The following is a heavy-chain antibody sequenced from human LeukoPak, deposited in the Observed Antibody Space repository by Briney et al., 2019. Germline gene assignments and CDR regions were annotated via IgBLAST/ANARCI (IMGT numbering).Heavy chain of an antibody. J-gene: IGHJ6*01. CDR3: ARDNSGYDYGGAKYYYFGMDG. CDR2: ISSSSSCT. CDR1: GLTSSVYY. D-gene: IGHD5-12*01. V-gene: IGHV3-11*05. Sequence: GGSLRLSCAVSGLTSSVYYTSWVRHAPGKGLEWVSYISSSSSCTNYADSVRGRVTISIANAKNSLYLQMNSLRAEDTAVYYCARDNSGYDYGGAKYYYFGMDGWGQGATVTVS.